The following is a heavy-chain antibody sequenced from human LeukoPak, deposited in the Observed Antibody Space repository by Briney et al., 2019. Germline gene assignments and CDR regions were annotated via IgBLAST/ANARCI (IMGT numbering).Heavy chain of an antibody. D-gene: IGHD6-25*01. CDR2: ISGSGGNT. CDR3: AKGADYYYYYGMDV. J-gene: IGHJ6*02. Sequence: GGSPRLSCAASGFTSSGYAMSWVRQAPGKGLEWISAISGSGGNTYYADSVKGRFTISRDNSKNTLYVQMNSLRAEDTAVYYCAKGADYYYYYGMDVWGQGTTVTVSS. CDR1: GFTSSGYA. V-gene: IGHV3-23*01.